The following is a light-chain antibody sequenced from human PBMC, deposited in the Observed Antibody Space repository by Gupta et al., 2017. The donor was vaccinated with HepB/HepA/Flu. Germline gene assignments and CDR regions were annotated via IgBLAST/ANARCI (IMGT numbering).Light chain of an antibody. CDR2: AAS. Sequence: DIQLTQSPSFLSASVGYRATITCRTSQGISHSLAWYQQKPGKAPKVLIYAASILQSGVPSRFSGSGSGTEFSLTISRLQPDDFATYYCQQSNTYPWTFGQGTKVEIK. V-gene: IGKV1-9*01. CDR3: QQSNTYPWT. CDR1: QGISHS. J-gene: IGKJ1*01.